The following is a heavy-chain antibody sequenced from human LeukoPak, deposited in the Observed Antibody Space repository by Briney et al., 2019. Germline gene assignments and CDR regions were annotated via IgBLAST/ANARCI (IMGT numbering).Heavy chain of an antibody. CDR2: INPNSGVT. J-gene: IGHJ4*02. CDR1: GYTFTGYY. V-gene: IGHV1-2*02. Sequence: SVKVSCKAYGYTFTGYYMHWVRQTPGQGLECGSWINPNSGVTNYAQKFQGRVTMTRDTSISTAYMELSRMRSDDTAVYYCARVRKWELLPFDSWGQGTLVTVSS. CDR3: ARVRKWELLPFDS. D-gene: IGHD1-26*01.